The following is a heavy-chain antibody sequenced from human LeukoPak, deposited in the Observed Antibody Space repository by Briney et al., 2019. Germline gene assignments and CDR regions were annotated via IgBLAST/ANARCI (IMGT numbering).Heavy chain of an antibody. CDR2: IGSSGGGI. D-gene: IGHD6-19*01. V-gene: IGHV3-23*01. CDR3: TKQSSNSAWYEAVDY. Sequence: PGGSLRLSCAASGFTFSTYTMYWVRHPPGKRLEWVSIIGSSGGGIHYADSVKGRFTISRDTSKNTLYLQMNSLRAEDTAVYYCTKQSSNSAWYEAVDYWGQGTLVTVSS. J-gene: IGHJ4*02. CDR1: GFTFSTYT.